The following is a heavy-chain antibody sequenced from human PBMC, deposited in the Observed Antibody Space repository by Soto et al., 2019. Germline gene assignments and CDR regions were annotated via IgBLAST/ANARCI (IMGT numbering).Heavy chain of an antibody. Sequence: SETLYLTCAVYGGSFSGYYWSWIRQPPGKGLEWIGEINHSGSTNYNPSLKSRVTIYVDTSKNQFSLKLTSVTAADAALYYCARDFFDSSDYTTNWFVPWGQGTLVTVSS. CDR1: GGSFSGYY. V-gene: IGHV4-34*01. D-gene: IGHD3-22*01. CDR3: ARDFFDSSDYTTNWFVP. CDR2: INHSGST. J-gene: IGHJ5*02.